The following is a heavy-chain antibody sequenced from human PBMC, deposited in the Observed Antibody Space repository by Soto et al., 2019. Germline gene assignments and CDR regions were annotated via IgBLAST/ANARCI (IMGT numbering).Heavy chain of an antibody. D-gene: IGHD1-26*01. J-gene: IGHJ4*02. CDR1: KFTFGSYA. Sequence: EVQLVESGGGLVKPGGPLSLSGAPSKFTFGSYALNWVPQAPGKGMEWVSSISGGGTDIYYADSVKGRFTISRDNAKNSLYLQMNSLRADDTAVYYCASGKSGSYDFWGQGTLVTVSS. CDR2: ISGGGTDI. V-gene: IGHV3-21*01. CDR3: ASGKSGSYDF.